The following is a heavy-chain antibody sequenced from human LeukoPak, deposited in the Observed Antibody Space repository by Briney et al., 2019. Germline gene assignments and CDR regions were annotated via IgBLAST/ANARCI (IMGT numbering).Heavy chain of an antibody. D-gene: IGHD3-9*01. V-gene: IGHV3-23*01. CDR3: AKSRPVFFNWLLGYFDY. J-gene: IGHJ4*02. CDR1: GGSISSYY. CDR2: ISGSGGST. Sequence: PSETLSLTCTVSGGSISSYYWSWVRQAPGKGLEWVSAISGSGGSTYYADSVKGRFTISRDNSKNTLYLQMNSLRAEDTAVYYCAKSRPVFFNWLLGYFDYWGQGTLVTVSS.